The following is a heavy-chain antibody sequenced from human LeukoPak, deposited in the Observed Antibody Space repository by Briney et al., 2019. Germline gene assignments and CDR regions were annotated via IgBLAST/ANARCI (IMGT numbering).Heavy chain of an antibody. CDR2: ISYSGST. V-gene: IGHV4-39*01. CDR3: ARLDKGIKAAHFDY. J-gene: IGHJ4*02. CDR1: GGSISSSDFN. D-gene: IGHD6-25*01. Sequence: SETLSLICAVSGGSISSSDFNWGWIRQPPGKGLEWIGVISYSGSTYYNPSLKSRVTISVDTSKSHFSLKLSSVTAADTAIYYCARLDKGIKAAHFDYWGQGTLVTVSS.